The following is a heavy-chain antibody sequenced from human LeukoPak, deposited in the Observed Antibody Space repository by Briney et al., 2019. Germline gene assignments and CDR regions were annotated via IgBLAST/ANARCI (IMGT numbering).Heavy chain of an antibody. D-gene: IGHD2-2*01. J-gene: IGHJ4*02. Sequence: GGSLRLSCAASRFTFFGYGMHWVRQAPGEGLERVAVISSDGSNKNFADSVKGRFTISRDNSNNMLYLQMNSLRVEDTALYYCAKDGSAYCRSNRCARTCFDYWGQGTLVTVSS. V-gene: IGHV3-30*18. CDR2: ISSDGSNK. CDR1: RFTFFGYG. CDR3: AKDGSAYCRSNRCARTCFDY.